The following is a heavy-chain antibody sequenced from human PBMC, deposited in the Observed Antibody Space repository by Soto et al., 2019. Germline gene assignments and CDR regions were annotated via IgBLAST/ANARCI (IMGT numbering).Heavy chain of an antibody. Sequence: ASVKVSCKASGYTXTSYGISWVRQAPGQGLEWMGWISAYNGNTNYAQKLQGRVTMTTDTSTSTAYMELRSLRSDDTAVYYCARDKEVRGYGYGSNDYWGQGTLVTVSS. D-gene: IGHD5-18*01. CDR2: ISAYNGNT. CDR3: ARDKEVRGYGYGSNDY. CDR1: GYTXTSYG. V-gene: IGHV1-18*01. J-gene: IGHJ4*02.